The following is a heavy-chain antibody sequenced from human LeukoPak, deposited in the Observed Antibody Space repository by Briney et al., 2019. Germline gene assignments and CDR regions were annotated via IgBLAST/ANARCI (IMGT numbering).Heavy chain of an antibody. V-gene: IGHV3-23*01. CDR2: ISGSDGTT. CDR1: GFTFSSYA. CDR3: AKGSRTRHFDY. J-gene: IGHJ4*02. Sequence: GGSLRLSCAASGFTFSSYAMSWVRQAPGKGLEWVSSISGSDGTTYYADSVKGRFTISRDNSKYTLSLQMNSLRAEDMALYYCAKGSRTRHFDYWGQGTLVTVSS. D-gene: IGHD1-26*01.